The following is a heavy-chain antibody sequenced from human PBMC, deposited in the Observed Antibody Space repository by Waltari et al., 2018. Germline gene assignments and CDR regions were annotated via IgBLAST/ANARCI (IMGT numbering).Heavy chain of an antibody. CDR1: GFTFSSYW. CDR2: IKQDGSEK. CDR3: ARARSYSSTKRNWFDP. Sequence: EVQLVESGGGLVQPGGSLRLSFAASGFTFSSYWMGWVRQAPGKGLEWVANIKQDGSEKYYVDSVKGRFTISRDNAKNSLYLQMNSLRAEDTAVYYCARARSYSSTKRNWFDPWGQGTLVTVSS. J-gene: IGHJ5*02. V-gene: IGHV3-7*01. D-gene: IGHD6-13*01.